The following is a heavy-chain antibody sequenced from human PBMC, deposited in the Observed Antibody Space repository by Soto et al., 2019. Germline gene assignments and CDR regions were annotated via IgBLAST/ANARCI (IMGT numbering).Heavy chain of an antibody. CDR3: AMSMIVGVISDYYGMDV. D-gene: IGHD3-22*01. V-gene: IGHV3-33*01. Sequence: GGSLRLSCAASGFTFSSYGMHWVRQAPGKGLEWVAVIWYDGSNKYYADSVKGRFTISRDNSKNTLYLQMNSLRAEDTAVYYCAMSMIVGVISDYYGMDVWGQGTTVTVSS. CDR1: GFTFSSYG. J-gene: IGHJ6*02. CDR2: IWYDGSNK.